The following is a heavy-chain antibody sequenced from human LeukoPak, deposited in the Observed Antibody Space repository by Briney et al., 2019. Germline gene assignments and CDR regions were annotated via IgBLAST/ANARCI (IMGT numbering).Heavy chain of an antibody. D-gene: IGHD3-3*01. V-gene: IGHV1-69*13. CDR2: FDPEDGET. CDR3: AREGSGPGFGVVINSGFDY. J-gene: IGHJ4*02. Sequence: SVKVSCKASGYTFTSYAMNWVRQAPGQGLEWMGGFDPEDGETIYAQKFQGRVTITADESTSTAYMELSSLRSEDTAVYYCAREGSGPGFGVVINSGFDYWGQGTLVTVSS. CDR1: GYTFTSYA.